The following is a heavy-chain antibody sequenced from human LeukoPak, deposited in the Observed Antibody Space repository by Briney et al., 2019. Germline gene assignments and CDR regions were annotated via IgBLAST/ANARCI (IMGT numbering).Heavy chain of an antibody. D-gene: IGHD6-19*01. V-gene: IGHV4-39*07. J-gene: IGHJ5*02. CDR2: INHSGST. CDR1: GGSFSSGDYY. CDR3: ARGRSLTVAGTNWFDP. Sequence: SQTLSLTCTVSGGSFSSGDYYWGWIRQPPGKGLEWIGEINHSGSTNYNPSLKSRVTISVDTSKNQFSLKLSSVTAADTAVYYCARGRSLTVAGTNWFDPWGQGTLVTVSS.